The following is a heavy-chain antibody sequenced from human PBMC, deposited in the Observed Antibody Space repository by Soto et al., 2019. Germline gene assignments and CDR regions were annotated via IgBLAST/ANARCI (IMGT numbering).Heavy chain of an antibody. Sequence: QVQLQESGPGLVKPSQTLSLTCTVSGGSISSGDYYWSWIRKPPGKGLEWIGYIYYSGNTYYNPSLNCPLTMSVDTYQNPCSRQLSSVTAASTAVYYCARDARATFGTVESWGQGTLVTVSS. CDR2: IYYSGNT. J-gene: IGHJ5*01. V-gene: IGHV4-30-4*01. CDR1: GGSISSGDYY. D-gene: IGHD2-15*01. CDR3: ARDARATFGTVES.